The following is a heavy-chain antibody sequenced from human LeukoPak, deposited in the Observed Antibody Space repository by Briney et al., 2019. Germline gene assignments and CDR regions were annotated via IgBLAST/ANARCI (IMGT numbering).Heavy chain of an antibody. CDR1: GFTFSSYA. V-gene: IGHV3-23*01. J-gene: IGHJ4*02. CDR3: AKDGYCNSTSCSTRDYFDY. Sequence: GGSLRLSCAASGFTFSSYAMSWVRQAPGKGLEWVSAISGSGGSTYYADSVKGRFTISRDNSKNTLYLQMNSLRAEDTAVYYCAKDGYCNSTSCSTRDYFDYWGQGTLVTVSS. D-gene: IGHD2-2*02. CDR2: ISGSGGST.